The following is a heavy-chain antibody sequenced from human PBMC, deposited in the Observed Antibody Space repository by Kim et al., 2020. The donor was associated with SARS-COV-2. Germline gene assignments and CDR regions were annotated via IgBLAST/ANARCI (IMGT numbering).Heavy chain of an antibody. J-gene: IGHJ4*02. CDR1: GFIFSSYA. Sequence: GGSLRLSCAASGFIFSSYAMSWVRQAPGKGLEWVSAISGSGGSTYYADSVKGRFTISRDNSKNTLYLQMNSLRAEDTAVYYCAKSGSLLFGELLYFDYWGQGTLVTVSS. V-gene: IGHV3-23*01. CDR3: AKSGSLLFGELLYFDY. D-gene: IGHD3-10*02. CDR2: ISGSGGST.